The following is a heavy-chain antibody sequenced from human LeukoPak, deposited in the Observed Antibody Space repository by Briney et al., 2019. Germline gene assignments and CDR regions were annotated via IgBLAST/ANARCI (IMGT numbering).Heavy chain of an antibody. Sequence: GESLKISFQGSGYRFTSYWIGWVRPMPGKGLEWMGIIYPGDSDTRYSPSFQGQVTISADKSISTAYLQWSSLKASDTAMYYCARRLSSGWYYFDYWGQGTLVTVSS. J-gene: IGHJ4*02. V-gene: IGHV5-51*01. CDR3: ARRLSSGWYYFDY. CDR1: GYRFTSYW. CDR2: IYPGDSDT. D-gene: IGHD6-19*01.